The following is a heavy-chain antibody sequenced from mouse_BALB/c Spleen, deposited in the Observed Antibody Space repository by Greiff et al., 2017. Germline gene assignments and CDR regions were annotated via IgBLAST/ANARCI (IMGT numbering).Heavy chain of an antibody. CDR3: ARGLRRNYAMDY. V-gene: IGHV3-2*02. D-gene: IGHD2-2*01. J-gene: IGHJ4*01. CDR1: GYSITSDYA. Sequence: EVQLVESGPGLVKPSQSLSLTCTVTGYSITSDYAWNWIRQFPGNKLEWMGYISYSGSTSYNPSLKSRISITRDTSKNQFFLQLNSVTTEDTATYYCARGLRRNYAMDYWGQGTSVTVSS. CDR2: ISYSGST.